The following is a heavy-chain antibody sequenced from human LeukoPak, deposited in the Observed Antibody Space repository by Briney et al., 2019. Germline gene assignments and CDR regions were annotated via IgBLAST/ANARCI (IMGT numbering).Heavy chain of an antibody. Sequence: GGSLRLSCAASGFKFGSFSMGWVRQAPGKGLEWLSYITSSSSATYYADSLMGRFTISRDNAKNSLYLQINSLRVDDTAVYYCARAIASYGDSAFWGQGTLVTVSS. CDR2: ITSSSSAT. J-gene: IGHJ4*02. CDR3: ARAIASYGDSAF. D-gene: IGHD5-18*01. V-gene: IGHV3-48*04. CDR1: GFKFGSFS.